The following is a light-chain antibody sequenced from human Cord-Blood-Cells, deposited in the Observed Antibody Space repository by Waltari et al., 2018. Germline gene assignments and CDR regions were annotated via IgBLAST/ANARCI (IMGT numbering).Light chain of an antibody. J-gene: IGLJ3*02. Sequence: QSALTQPASVSGSPGQSITISCTGTSRDVGGHNYVPWYQPHPGKAPKLMIYEVSTQPSGLSILFSGSKSGNTASLTISGLQAEDEADYYCSSYTSSSTLVFGGGTKLTVL. CDR2: EVS. CDR1: SRDVGGHNY. V-gene: IGLV2-14*01. CDR3: SSYTSSSTLV.